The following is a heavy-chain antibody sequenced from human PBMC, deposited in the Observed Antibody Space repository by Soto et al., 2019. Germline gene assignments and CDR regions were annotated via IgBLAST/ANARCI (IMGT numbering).Heavy chain of an antibody. Sequence: HPGGSLRLSCAASGFTFSSYSMNWVRQAPGKGLEWVSSIYSGGSTYYADSVKGRFTISRDNSKNTLYLQMNSLRAEDTAVYYCARDARDVYNWYFESWGQGTLVTVSS. CDR1: GFTFSSYS. CDR2: IYSGGST. V-gene: IGHV3-53*01. J-gene: IGHJ4*02. CDR3: ARDARDVYNWYFES. D-gene: IGHD1-1*01.